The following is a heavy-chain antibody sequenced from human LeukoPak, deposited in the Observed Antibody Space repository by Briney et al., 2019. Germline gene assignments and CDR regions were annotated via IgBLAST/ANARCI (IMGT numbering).Heavy chain of an antibody. D-gene: IGHD3-3*01. Sequence: GGSLRLSCAASGFTFSSYAMHWVRQAPGKGLEWVAVISYDGSNKYYADSVKGRFTISRDNSKNTLYLQMNSLRAEDTAVYYCAREGITIFGVVDYYYGMDVWGQGTTVTVSS. CDR2: ISYDGSNK. CDR3: AREGITIFGVVDYYYGMDV. V-gene: IGHV3-30-3*01. J-gene: IGHJ6*02. CDR1: GFTFSSYA.